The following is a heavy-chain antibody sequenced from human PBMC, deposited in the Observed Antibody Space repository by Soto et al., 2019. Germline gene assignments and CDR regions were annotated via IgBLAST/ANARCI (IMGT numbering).Heavy chain of an antibody. CDR3: ARVGGGSGSYLDY. D-gene: IGHD3-10*01. Sequence: GGSLRLSCAASGFTFSSYWMSWVPQAPGKGLEWVANIKQDGSGKFYVDSVKGRFTNSRDNAKNSLYLQMNSLRAEDTAVYYCARVGGGSGSYLDYWGQGTLVTVSS. CDR1: GFTFSSYW. J-gene: IGHJ4*02. CDR2: IKQDGSGK. V-gene: IGHV3-7*01.